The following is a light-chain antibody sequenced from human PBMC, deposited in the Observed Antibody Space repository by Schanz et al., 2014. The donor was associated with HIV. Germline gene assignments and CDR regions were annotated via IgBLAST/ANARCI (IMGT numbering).Light chain of an antibody. CDR2: EVD. CDR1: SSDVGGHDR. Sequence: QSALTQPPSASGSPGQSVTISCTGTSSDVGGHDRVSWYQQYPGKAPKLLIYEVDKRPSGVPDRFSGSKSGNTAFLLVSGLQDEDEADYYCASYGGSNNLLFGGGTKLTVL. V-gene: IGLV2-8*01. CDR3: ASYGGSNNLL. J-gene: IGLJ2*01.